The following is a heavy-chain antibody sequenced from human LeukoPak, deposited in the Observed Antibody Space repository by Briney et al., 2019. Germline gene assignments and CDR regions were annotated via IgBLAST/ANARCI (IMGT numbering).Heavy chain of an antibody. CDR1: GFTFSSYA. D-gene: IGHD3-3*01. V-gene: IGHV3-30-3*01. CDR3: ARDDLYYDFWSGYYARTSFPDY. J-gene: IGHJ4*02. Sequence: PGGSLRLSCAASGFTFSSYAMHWVRQAPGKGLEWVAVISYDGSNKYYADSVKGRFTISRDNSKNTLYLQMNSLRAEDTAVYYCARDDLYYDFWSGYYARTSFPDYWGQGTLVTVSS. CDR2: ISYDGSNK.